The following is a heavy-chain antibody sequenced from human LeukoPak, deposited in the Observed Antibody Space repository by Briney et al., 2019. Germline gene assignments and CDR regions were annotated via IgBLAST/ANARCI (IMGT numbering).Heavy chain of an antibody. Sequence: PSETLSLTCTVSGDSISSFYWTWIRQSPGKGLEWLGYIYYSGTTNYNPSLNSRITISLDTSKKHFSLTLRSVTAADTAVYYCVRDAFFGERGPRWFDPWGQGILVTVSP. V-gene: IGHV4-59*01. D-gene: IGHD3-3*01. J-gene: IGHJ5*02. CDR3: VRDAFFGERGPRWFDP. CDR1: GDSISSFY. CDR2: IYYSGTT.